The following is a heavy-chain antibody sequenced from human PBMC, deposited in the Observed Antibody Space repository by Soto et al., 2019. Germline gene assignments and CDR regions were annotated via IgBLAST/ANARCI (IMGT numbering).Heavy chain of an antibody. CDR1: GYSFTSYW. Sequence: GESLKVSCKGSGYSFTSYWIGWVRQMPGKGLEWMGIIYPGDSDTRYSPSFQGQVTISADKSISTAYLQWSSLKASDTAMYYCARHGRSRDGYKALRYYYYGMDVWGQGTTVTVSS. D-gene: IGHD5-12*01. CDR2: IYPGDSDT. V-gene: IGHV5-51*01. CDR3: ARHGRSRDGYKALRYYYYGMDV. J-gene: IGHJ6*02.